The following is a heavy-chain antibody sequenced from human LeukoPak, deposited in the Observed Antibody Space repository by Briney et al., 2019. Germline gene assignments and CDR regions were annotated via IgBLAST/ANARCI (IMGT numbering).Heavy chain of an antibody. J-gene: IGHJ6*04. CDR1: GFTFDSYD. V-gene: IGHV3-23*01. CDR2: TSASGGRT. D-gene: IGHD3-10*01. CDR3: TLTLVRGRVYGMDV. Sequence: GGALRLSCAVSGFTFDSYDMSWVGQAPGKGLEWVSGTSASGGRTYYADSVKGRFTISRDNSKTTLSLQMNRLSAEDTAVYYCTLTLVRGRVYGMDVWGEGTPVTVSS.